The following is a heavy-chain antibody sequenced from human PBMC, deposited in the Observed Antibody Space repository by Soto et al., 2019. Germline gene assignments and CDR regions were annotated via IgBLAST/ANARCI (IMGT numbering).Heavy chain of an antibody. J-gene: IGHJ4*02. CDR2: ISYDGSNK. D-gene: IGHD4-4*01. CDR1: GFTFSSYG. CDR3: AKVKTGSSNLRWYFDY. V-gene: IGHV3-30*18. Sequence: PGGSRLSCAASGFTFSSYGMHWVRQAPGKGLEWVAVISYDGSNKYYADSVKGRFTISRDNSRNTLYLQMNSLRAEDTAVYYCAKVKTGSSNLRWYFDYWGQGTLVTVSS.